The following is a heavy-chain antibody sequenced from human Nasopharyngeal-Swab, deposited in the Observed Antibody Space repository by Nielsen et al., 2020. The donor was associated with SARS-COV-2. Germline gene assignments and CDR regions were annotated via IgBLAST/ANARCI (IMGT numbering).Heavy chain of an antibody. Sequence: SETLSLTCAVYGGSFRDYYWSWIRQPPGKGLEWIGEINHSGSTNYNSSLKSRVTISVDTSKNQFSLKLSSVTAADTAVYYCARALKSYDYWGQGTLVTVSS. CDR3: ARALKSYDY. V-gene: IGHV4-34*01. CDR2: INHSGST. D-gene: IGHD3-16*02. J-gene: IGHJ4*02. CDR1: GGSFRDYY.